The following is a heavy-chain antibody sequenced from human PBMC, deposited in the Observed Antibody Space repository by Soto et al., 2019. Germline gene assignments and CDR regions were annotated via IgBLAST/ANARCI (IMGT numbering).Heavy chain of an antibody. CDR1: GFTFSNYA. J-gene: IGHJ4*02. Sequence: QVQLVESGGGVVQPGRSLRLSCAASGFTFSNYAMHWVRQAPGKGLEWVALISFDGSRKNYADSVKGRFTISRDNSKNQLYLQMKSLRAEDRAVYYCAREGSDYYDSSGYFRYWGQGTLIPVSS. V-gene: IGHV3-30-3*01. CDR2: ISFDGSRK. CDR3: AREGSDYYDSSGYFRY. D-gene: IGHD3-22*01.